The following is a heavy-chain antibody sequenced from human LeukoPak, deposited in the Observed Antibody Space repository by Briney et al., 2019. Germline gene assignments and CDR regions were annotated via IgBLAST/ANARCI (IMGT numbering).Heavy chain of an antibody. CDR1: GYTFTSYD. V-gene: IGHV1-8*01. CDR2: MNPNSGNT. J-gene: IGHJ4*02. Sequence: GESPKISCKGSGYTFTSYDTNWVRQATGQGLEWMGWMNPNSGNTGYAQKFQGRVTMTRNTSISTAYMELSSLRSEDTAVYYCARGPHVLRYFDLSGDRDWGQGTLVTVSS. CDR3: ARGPHVLRYFDLSGDRD. D-gene: IGHD3-9*01.